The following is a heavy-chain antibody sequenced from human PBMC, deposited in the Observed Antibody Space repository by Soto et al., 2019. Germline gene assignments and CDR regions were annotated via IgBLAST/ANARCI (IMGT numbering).Heavy chain of an antibody. Sequence: GGSLRLSWIASGLSFSNTWMHWVRQAPGKRLVWVSHSNSDGCTTTYAAFVKGRFTISRDTTKNTVYLQLNRLSDEDTAVYHCATDGRYAQKDWGPGTTVTVSS. V-gene: IGHV3-74*03. CDR3: ATDGRYAQKD. D-gene: IGHD2-2*01. CDR2: SNSDGCTT. J-gene: IGHJ6*02. CDR1: GLSFSNTW.